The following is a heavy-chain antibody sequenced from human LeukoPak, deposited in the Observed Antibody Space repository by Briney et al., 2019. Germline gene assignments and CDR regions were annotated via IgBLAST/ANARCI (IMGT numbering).Heavy chain of an antibody. D-gene: IGHD3-10*01. Sequence: PGGCLRLSCAASGFTFSSYAMSWVRQAPGKGLEWVSAIIVVVVTTYYADSVKGRFTISRDNSKNTLYLQMNSLRAEDTAVYYCAKTDSYYGSGSYYNTASDYWGQGTLVTVSS. CDR1: GFTFSSYA. CDR2: IIVVVVTT. CDR3: AKTDSYYGSGSYYNTASDY. V-gene: IGHV3-23*01. J-gene: IGHJ4*02.